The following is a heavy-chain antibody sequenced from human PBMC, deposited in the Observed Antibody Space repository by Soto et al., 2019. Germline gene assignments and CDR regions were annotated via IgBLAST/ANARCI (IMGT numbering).Heavy chain of an antibody. CDR2: IWYDGSNK. CDR3: ARGATRYCSSTSCSQGGFY. J-gene: IGHJ4*02. D-gene: IGHD2-2*01. Sequence: GSLRLSCAASGFTFSSYGMHWVRQAPGKGLEWVAVIWYDGSNKYYADSVKGRFTISRDNSKNTLYLQMNSLRAEDTAVYYCARGATRYCSSTSCSQGGFYWGQGTLVTVSS. V-gene: IGHV3-33*01. CDR1: GFTFSSYG.